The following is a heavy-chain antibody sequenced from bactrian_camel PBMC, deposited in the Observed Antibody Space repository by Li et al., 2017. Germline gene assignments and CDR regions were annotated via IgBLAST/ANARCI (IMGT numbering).Heavy chain of an antibody. J-gene: IGHJ6*01. V-gene: IGHV3S6*01. CDR2: IYSDNGRT. D-gene: IGHD4*01. Sequence: HVQLVESGGGSVQAGGSLRLSCEASGYTYSTNCMAWFRQAPGKGLEWVCSIYSDNGRTYYPDSVKGRFTMSMEHAESTVYLQMSSLKPEDTAVFYCVRATLGYSDGEGFGYWGQGTQVTVS. CDR1: GYTYSTNC. CDR3: VRATLGYSDGEGFGY.